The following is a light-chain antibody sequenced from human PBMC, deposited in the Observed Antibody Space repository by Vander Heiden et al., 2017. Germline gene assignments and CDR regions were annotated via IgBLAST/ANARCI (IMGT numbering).Light chain of an antibody. V-gene: IGLV2-14*04. CDR1: SSDVGGYNY. CDR3: TSYTSSSPLYV. CDR2: DVS. Sequence: PGQSITISCTGTSSDVGGYNYVSWYQQHPGNAPKLMIYDVSNRPSGVSNRFSGSKSGTTASLTTSGLQAEDAADYYCTSYTSSSPLYVFGTGTKVTVL. J-gene: IGLJ1*01.